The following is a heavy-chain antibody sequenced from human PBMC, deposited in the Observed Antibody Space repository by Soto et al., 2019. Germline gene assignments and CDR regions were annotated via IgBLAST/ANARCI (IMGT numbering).Heavy chain of an antibody. D-gene: IGHD3-3*01. CDR3: AKDGGPTWGLDDFWSGYLGGMDV. V-gene: IGHV3-23*01. Sequence: EVQLLESGGGLVQPGGSLRLSCAASGFTFSSYAMSWVRQAPGKGLEWVSAISGSGGSTYYADSVKGRFNISRDNSKNTLYLQMNSLRAEDTAVYYCAKDGGPTWGLDDFWSGYLGGMDVWGQGTTVTVSS. J-gene: IGHJ6*02. CDR1: GFTFSSYA. CDR2: ISGSGGST.